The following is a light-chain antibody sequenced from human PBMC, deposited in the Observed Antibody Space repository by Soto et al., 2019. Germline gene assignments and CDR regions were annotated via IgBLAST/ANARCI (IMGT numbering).Light chain of an antibody. V-gene: IGKV3-15*01. CDR2: GAS. CDR3: QQYYNWPPLT. CDR1: QSVSSN. Sequence: EIVMTQSPATLSVSPGERATLSCRASQSVSSNLAWYQQKPGQAPRLLIYGASTRATGIPARFSGSGSGTEFTLTISSLQSEDFAVYYCQQYYNWPPLTVGGGTKVEIK. J-gene: IGKJ4*01.